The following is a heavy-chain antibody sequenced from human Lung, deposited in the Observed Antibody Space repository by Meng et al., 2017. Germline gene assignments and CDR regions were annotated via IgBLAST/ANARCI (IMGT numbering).Heavy chain of an antibody. V-gene: IGHV4-34*01. J-gene: IGHJ4*02. Sequence: LQQLGEALLKPSGTRALTCVVSVGPLSDYNWSWIRQPPGKGLEWIGEINHSGSTNYNPSLESRATISVDTSQNNLSLKLSSVTAADSAVYYCARGPTTMAHDFDYWGQGTLVTVSS. CDR1: VGPLSDYN. CDR2: INHSGST. D-gene: IGHD4-11*01. CDR3: ARGPTTMAHDFDY.